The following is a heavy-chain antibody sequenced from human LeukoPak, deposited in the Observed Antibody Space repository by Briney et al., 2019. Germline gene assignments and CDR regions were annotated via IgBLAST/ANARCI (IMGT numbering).Heavy chain of an antibody. D-gene: IGHD3-22*01. CDR3: ARVWGYYYDSSGYSDFDY. CDR1: GYTFTTYG. CDR2: ISFYNGNT. Sequence: AAVNVSCMASGYTFTTYGITWVGQAPGQGLAWMGWISFYNGNTNYAQKFQGRVTMTIDTSTSTAYMELRSLKSDDTAVYYCARVWGYYYDSSGYSDFDYWGQGTLVTVSS. V-gene: IGHV1-18*01. J-gene: IGHJ4*02.